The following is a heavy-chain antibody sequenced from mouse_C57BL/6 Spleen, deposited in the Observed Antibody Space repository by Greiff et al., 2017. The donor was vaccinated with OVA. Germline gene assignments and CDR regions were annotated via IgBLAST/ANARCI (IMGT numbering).Heavy chain of an antibody. CDR2: IWTGGGT. Sequence: VQLQQSGPGLVAPSQSLSITCTVSGFSLTSYAISWVRQPPGKGLEWLGVIWTGGGTNYNSALKSRLSISKDNSKSQVFLKMNSLQTDDTARYYCAREVAAQATGAMDYWGQGTSVTVSS. V-gene: IGHV2-9-1*01. D-gene: IGHD3-2*02. CDR3: AREVAAQATGAMDY. J-gene: IGHJ4*01. CDR1: GFSLTSYA.